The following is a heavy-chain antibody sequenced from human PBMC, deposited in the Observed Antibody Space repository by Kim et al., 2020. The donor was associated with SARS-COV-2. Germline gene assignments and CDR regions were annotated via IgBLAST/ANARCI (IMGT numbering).Heavy chain of an antibody. CDR1: GFTFTTSP. J-gene: IGHJ4*02. Sequence: GGSLRLSCVASGFTFTTSPMGWVRQAPGEGLEWVSRISWDGTNTYYADSVKGRVTMSSDKSKNTVYLHMNSLRVEDTAVYFCAKGVTNSGFDYWGQGAQVTVSS. CDR2: ISWDGTNT. CDR3: AKGVTNSGFDY. D-gene: IGHD4-17*01. V-gene: IGHV3-23*01.